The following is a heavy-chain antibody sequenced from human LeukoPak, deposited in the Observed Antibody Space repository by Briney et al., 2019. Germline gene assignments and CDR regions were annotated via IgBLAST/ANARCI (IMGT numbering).Heavy chain of an antibody. D-gene: IGHD3-10*01. CDR1: GYTFTDLY. J-gene: IGHJ4*02. CDR2: INPNSGGT. CDR3: ARGLYYGSGGSYRKSIDY. Sequence: ASVKVSCKASGYTFTDLYIHWVRQAPGQGLEWMGWINPNSGGTNYAQHFQGRITMTRDASISAAYMELSSLTSGDTALYYCARGLYYGSGGSYRKSIDYWGQGTLVTVSS. V-gene: IGHV1-2*02.